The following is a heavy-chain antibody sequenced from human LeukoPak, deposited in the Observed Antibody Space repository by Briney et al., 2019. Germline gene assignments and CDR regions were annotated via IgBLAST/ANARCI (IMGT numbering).Heavy chain of an antibody. CDR1: GFTFSSYG. CDR3: AKDFIVVVPAATFDY. Sequence: PGGSLRLSCAASGFTFSSYGMHWVRQAPGKGLEWVAVISYDGSNKYYADSVKGRFTISRDNSKNTLYLQMNSLRAEDTAVYYCAKDFIVVVPAATFDYWGQGTLVTVSS. D-gene: IGHD2-2*01. CDR2: ISYDGSNK. V-gene: IGHV3-30*18. J-gene: IGHJ4*02.